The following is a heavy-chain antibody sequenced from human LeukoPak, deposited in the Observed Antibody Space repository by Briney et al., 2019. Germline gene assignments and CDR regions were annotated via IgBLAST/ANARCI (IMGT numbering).Heavy chain of an antibody. CDR1: GFTFSSYS. D-gene: IGHD2-2*01. Sequence: GGSLRLSCAASGFTFSSYSMNWVRQAPGKGLEWVSSISSSSSYIYYADSVKGRFTISRDNAKNSLYLQMNSLRAEDTAVHYCARVATSGHDYWGQGTLVTVSS. CDR2: ISSSSSYI. V-gene: IGHV3-21*01. J-gene: IGHJ4*02. CDR3: ARVATSGHDY.